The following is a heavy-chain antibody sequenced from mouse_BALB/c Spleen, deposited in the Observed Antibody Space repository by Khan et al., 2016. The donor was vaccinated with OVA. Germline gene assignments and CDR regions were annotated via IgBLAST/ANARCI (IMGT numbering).Heavy chain of an antibody. CDR1: GYTFTSSW. Sequence: QVQLQQSGAELVRPGASVKLSCKASGYTFTSSWRNWVKQRPGQGLEWIVLIDPSEGEPHYNQILKDKATLPVDKSSSTAYMQLSSLTAEDSAVYYCARREKYGYDPSWFAYWGQGTLVTVSA. CDR3: ARREKYGYDPSWFAY. CDR2: IDPSEGEP. J-gene: IGHJ3*01. D-gene: IGHD2-2*01. V-gene: IGHV1-61*01.